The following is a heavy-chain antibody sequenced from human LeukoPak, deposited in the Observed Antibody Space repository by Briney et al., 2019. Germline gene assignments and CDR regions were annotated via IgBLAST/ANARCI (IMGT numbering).Heavy chain of an antibody. J-gene: IGHJ4*02. V-gene: IGHV3-48*04. CDR1: GFTFSSYS. CDR2: ISSSSSTI. Sequence: PGGSLRLSCAASGFTFSSYSMNWVRQAPGKGLEWVSYISSSSSTIYYADSVKGRFTISRDNAKNSPYLQMNSLRAEDTAVYYCARDSPERYCGGDCYPDFDYWGQGTLVTVSS. D-gene: IGHD2-21*02. CDR3: ARDSPERYCGGDCYPDFDY.